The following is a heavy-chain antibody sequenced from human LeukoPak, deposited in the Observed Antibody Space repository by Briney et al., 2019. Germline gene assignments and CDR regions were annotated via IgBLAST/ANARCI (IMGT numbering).Heavy chain of an antibody. CDR2: IYYSGST. Sequence: SETLSLTCTVSGDSINGYFWSWIRQPPGKGLEWIGYIYYSGSTNYNPSLKSRVTISVDTSRNQFSLKLSSVTAADTAVYYCAREERQDDAFDIWGQGTMVTVSS. CDR1: GDSINGYF. D-gene: IGHD1-26*01. J-gene: IGHJ3*02. V-gene: IGHV4-59*01. CDR3: AREERQDDAFDI.